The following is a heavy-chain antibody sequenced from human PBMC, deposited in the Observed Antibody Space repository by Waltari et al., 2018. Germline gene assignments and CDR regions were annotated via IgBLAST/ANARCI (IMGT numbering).Heavy chain of an antibody. V-gene: IGHV4-31*03. D-gene: IGHD6-19*01. CDR3: ARVYSSGWYGAFDI. J-gene: IGHJ3*02. CDR1: GGSISTGGYS. CDR2: IYYSGST. Sequence: QVQLQESGPGLGKPSQPLSLTCTVSGGSISTGGYSWSWIRQHPGKGLEWIGYIYYSGSTYYNPSLKSRVTISVDTSKNQFSLKLSSVTAADTAVYYCARVYSSGWYGAFDIWGQGTMVTVSS.